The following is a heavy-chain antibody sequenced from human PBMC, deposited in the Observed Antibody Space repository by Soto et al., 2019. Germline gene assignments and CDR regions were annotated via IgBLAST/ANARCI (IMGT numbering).Heavy chain of an antibody. Sequence: QVQLVQSGAEVKKPGSSVKVSCKASGGTFSRYVIGWVRQAPGQGLEWMGGIISIFGTTHYAQRFQGRVTITANESPSTAYMELSSLRSEDTAVYYCATPLAYAMRGGDGLDVWGQGTTVTVSS. CDR1: GGTFSRYV. CDR2: IISIFGTT. CDR3: ATPLAYAMRGGDGLDV. J-gene: IGHJ6*02. D-gene: IGHD2-8*01. V-gene: IGHV1-69*01.